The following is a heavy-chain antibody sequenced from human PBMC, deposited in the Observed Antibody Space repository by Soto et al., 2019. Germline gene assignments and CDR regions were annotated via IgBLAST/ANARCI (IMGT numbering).Heavy chain of an antibody. Sequence: EVQLVESGGGLVKPGGSLRLSCAASGFTFSSYSMNWVRQAPGKGLEWVSSISSSSSYIYYADSVKGRFTISRDNAKNSLYLQVKSLRAEDTAVYYCARDLLGYSSGWYDGWFDPWGQGTLVTISS. CDR3: ARDLLGYSSGWYDGWFDP. CDR2: ISSSSSYI. D-gene: IGHD6-13*01. CDR1: GFTFSSYS. J-gene: IGHJ5*02. V-gene: IGHV3-21*01.